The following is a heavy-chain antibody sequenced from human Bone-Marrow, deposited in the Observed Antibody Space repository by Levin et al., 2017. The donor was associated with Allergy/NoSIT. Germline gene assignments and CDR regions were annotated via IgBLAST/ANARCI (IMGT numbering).Heavy chain of an antibody. J-gene: IGHJ3*01. D-gene: IGHD3-10*01. CDR2: INPKSGDT. CDR1: GYTFTGYY. Sequence: GASVKVSCKASGYTFTGYYMHWVRQAPGQGLEWMGWINPKSGDTYNAQNFQGRVTLTRDTSMSTAYMELSRLTSDDTAVYYCARVWFGEGDAFDVWGQGTMVTVSS. CDR3: ARVWFGEGDAFDV. V-gene: IGHV1-2*02.